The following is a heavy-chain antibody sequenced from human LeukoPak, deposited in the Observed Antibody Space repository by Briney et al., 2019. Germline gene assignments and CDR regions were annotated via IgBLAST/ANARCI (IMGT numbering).Heavy chain of an antibody. V-gene: IGHV3-11*01. D-gene: IGHD6-13*01. Sequence: GGSLRLSCAASGFSFSDYYMTWIRQAPGKGLQWVSSISSDGGAMYYADSVKGRFTISRDNARNSLYLQMNSLRAEDTAVYYCVRDNPRQQGFAYWGQGTLVTVSS. J-gene: IGHJ4*02. CDR1: GFSFSDYY. CDR2: ISSDGGAM. CDR3: VRDNPRQQGFAY.